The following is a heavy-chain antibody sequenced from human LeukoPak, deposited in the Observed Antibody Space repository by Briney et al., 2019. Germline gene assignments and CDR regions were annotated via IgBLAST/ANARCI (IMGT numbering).Heavy chain of an antibody. D-gene: IGHD3-22*01. CDR2: IKNKTDGGTT. V-gene: IGHV3-15*01. CDR3: TADEYYYDSSGYYHDY. CDR1: GFTFSNAW. J-gene: IGHJ4*02. Sequence: GGSLRLSCAASGFTFSNAWMSWVREAPGKGLEWVGRIKNKTDGGTTDYAAPVKGRFSISRDDSKNTLYLQMNSLKTEDTAVYYCTADEYYYDSSGYYHDYWGQGTLVTVSS.